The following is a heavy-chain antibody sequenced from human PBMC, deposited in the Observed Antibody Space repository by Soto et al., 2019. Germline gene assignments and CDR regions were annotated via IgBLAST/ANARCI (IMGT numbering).Heavy chain of an antibody. CDR2: ISYDGSNK. Sequence: VGSLRLSCAASGFTFSSYGMHWVRQAPGKGLEWVAVISYDGSNKYYADSVKGRFTISRDNSKNTLYLQMNSLRAEDTAVYYCAKGLYYDSSGSIDYWGQGTLVTVSS. CDR3: AKGLYYDSSGSIDY. J-gene: IGHJ4*02. CDR1: GFTFSSYG. V-gene: IGHV3-30*18. D-gene: IGHD3-22*01.